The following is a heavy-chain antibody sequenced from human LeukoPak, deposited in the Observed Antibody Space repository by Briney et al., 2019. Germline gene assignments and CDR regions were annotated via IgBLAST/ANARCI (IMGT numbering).Heavy chain of an antibody. CDR1: GFTFRSSS. J-gene: IGHJ4*02. CDR2: ISSSGSYK. Sequence: GGSLRLSCTTSGFTFRSSSFNWVRQVPGKGLEWVASISSSGSYKYYADSVEGRFTISRDNAKDSLFLQMDSLRVEDTAAYFCARELGNGDTYANVPLGHWGQGTLVTVSS. CDR3: ARELGNGDTYANVPLGH. D-gene: IGHD5-18*01. V-gene: IGHV3-21*01.